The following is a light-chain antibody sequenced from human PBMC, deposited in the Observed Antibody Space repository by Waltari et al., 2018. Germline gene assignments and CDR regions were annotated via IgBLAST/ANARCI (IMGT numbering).Light chain of an antibody. CDR3: ATWDRSLSAGV. CDR1: SSNIGSNY. CDR2: DRN. Sequence: QSVLTQPASVSAAPGQKVTISCSGSSSNIGSNYVSWYQQFPGTAPKLLIYDRNDRPSVIPDRFSGSKAGTSATLGITGLQTGDEADYYCATWDRSLSAGVFGGGTKVTVL. J-gene: IGLJ3*02. V-gene: IGLV1-51*01.